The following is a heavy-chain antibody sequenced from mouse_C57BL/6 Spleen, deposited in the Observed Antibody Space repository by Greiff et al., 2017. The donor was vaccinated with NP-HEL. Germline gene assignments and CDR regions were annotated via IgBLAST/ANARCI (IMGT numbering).Heavy chain of an antibody. Sequence: QVQLQQSGAELMKPGASVKLSCKATGYTFTGYWIEWVKQRPGHGLEWIGEILPGSGSTNYIEKFKGKATFTADTSSNTAYMQLSSLTTEDSAIYYCARGGDGHSGYWFAYWGQGTLVTVSA. J-gene: IGHJ3*01. CDR2: ILPGSGST. V-gene: IGHV1-9*01. D-gene: IGHD3-1*01. CDR1: GYTFTGYW. CDR3: ARGGDGHSGYWFAY.